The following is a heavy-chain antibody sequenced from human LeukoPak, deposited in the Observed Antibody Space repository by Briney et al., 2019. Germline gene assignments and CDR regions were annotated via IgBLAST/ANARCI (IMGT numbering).Heavy chain of an antibody. CDR2: ISGSGGST. D-gene: IGHD2-2*01. J-gene: IGHJ5*02. Sequence: GGSLRLSCAASGFTFSSYAMSWVRQAPGKGLEWVSAISGSGGSTYYADSVKGRSTISRDNSKNTLYLQMNSLRAEDTAVYYCAKFDIVVVGIDPWGQGTLVTVSS. CDR3: AKFDIVVVGIDP. CDR1: GFTFSSYA. V-gene: IGHV3-23*01.